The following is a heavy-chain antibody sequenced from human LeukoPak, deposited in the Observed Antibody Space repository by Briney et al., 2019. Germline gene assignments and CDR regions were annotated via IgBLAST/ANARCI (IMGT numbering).Heavy chain of an antibody. Sequence: PSETLSLTCAVYGGSFSGYYWSWIRQPPGKGLEWIGEINHSGSTNYNPSLKSRVTISVDTSKNQFSLKLSSVTAADTAVYYCARGSREVEMATTHFGYWGQGTLVTVSS. J-gene: IGHJ4*02. CDR2: INHSGST. CDR3: ARGSREVEMATTHFGY. CDR1: GGSFSGYY. D-gene: IGHD5-24*01. V-gene: IGHV4-34*01.